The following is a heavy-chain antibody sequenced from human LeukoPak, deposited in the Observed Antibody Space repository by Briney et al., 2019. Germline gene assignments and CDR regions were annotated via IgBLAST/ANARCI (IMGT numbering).Heavy chain of an antibody. CDR1: GYTFTAYY. J-gene: IGHJ4*02. Sequence: ASVKVSCKASGYTFTAYYIHWVRQAPGQWLEWIGWINPNSGGTNYAQRFQGRVTMTRDTSISTVYMELSRLRSDDTAVYYCASLYGDYVSSDYWGQGTLVTVSS. D-gene: IGHD4-17*01. CDR3: ASLYGDYVSSDY. V-gene: IGHV1-2*02. CDR2: INPNSGGT.